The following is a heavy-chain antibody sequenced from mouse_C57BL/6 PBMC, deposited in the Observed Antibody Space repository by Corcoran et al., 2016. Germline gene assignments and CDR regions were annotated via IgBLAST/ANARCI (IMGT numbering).Heavy chain of an antibody. V-gene: IGHV9-3*01. Sequence: QIQLVQSGPALKKPGETVKISCKASGYTFTTYGMSWVKQAPGKGLKWMGWINTYSGVPTYADDFKGRFAFSLETSASTAYLQINNLKNEDTATYFCARSDYYGSSFPMDYWGQGTSVTVSS. CDR3: ARSDYYGSSFPMDY. CDR1: GYTFTTYG. D-gene: IGHD1-1*01. J-gene: IGHJ4*01. CDR2: INTYSGVP.